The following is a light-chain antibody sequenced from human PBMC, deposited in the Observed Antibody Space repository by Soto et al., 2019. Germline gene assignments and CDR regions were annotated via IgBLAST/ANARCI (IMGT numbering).Light chain of an antibody. CDR1: QSVSSSY. V-gene: IGKV3-20*01. Sequence: EIVLTQSPGTLSLSAGDRATLSCRASQSVSSSYVAWYKQKPGQAPRLLIYGASSRATGIPDRFSGSGSGTDFTLTIGRLEPEDFAVYYCQQYGRSPLTFGGGTKVEIK. CDR3: QQYGRSPLT. J-gene: IGKJ4*01. CDR2: GAS.